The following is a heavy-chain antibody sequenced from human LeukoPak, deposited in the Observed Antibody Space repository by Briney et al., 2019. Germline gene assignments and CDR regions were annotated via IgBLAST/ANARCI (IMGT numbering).Heavy chain of an antibody. CDR2: IYYSGST. D-gene: IGHD1-26*01. CDR3: ARVVSGSYHQFDS. V-gene: IGHV4-59*01. CDR1: GGSISSYY. Sequence: PSETLSLTCTVSGGSISSYYWSWIRQPPGKGLEWIGYIYYSGSTNYNPSLKSRVTISVDTSKNQFSLKLSSVTAADTAVYYCARVVSGSYHQFDSWGQGTLVTVSS. J-gene: IGHJ4*02.